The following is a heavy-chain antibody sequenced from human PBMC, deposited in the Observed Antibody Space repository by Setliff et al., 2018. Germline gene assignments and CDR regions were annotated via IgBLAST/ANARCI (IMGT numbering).Heavy chain of an antibody. CDR3: ARVGMYYNFWSGYYTYYYYYYMDV. D-gene: IGHD3-3*01. Sequence: SETLSLTCTVSGYSISSGYIWGWIRQPPGKGLEWVGNIGHTGSINYNPSLKSRLTISRDTSKNQFSLKLSSVTAADTAVYYCARVGMYYNFWSGYYTYYYYYYMDVWGKGTTVTVSS. CDR1: GYSISSGYI. J-gene: IGHJ6*03. CDR2: IGHTGSI. V-gene: IGHV4-38-2*02.